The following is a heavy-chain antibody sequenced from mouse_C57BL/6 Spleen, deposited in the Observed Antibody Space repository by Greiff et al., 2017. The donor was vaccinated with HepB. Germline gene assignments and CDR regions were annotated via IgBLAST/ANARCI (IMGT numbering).Heavy chain of an antibody. V-gene: IGHV1-19*01. D-gene: IGHD1-1*01. CDR3: AKAYYGSSPWFAY. Sequence: VHVKQSGPVLVKPGASVKMSCKASGYTFTDYYMNWVKQSHGKSLEWIGVINPYNGGTSYNQKFKGKATLTVDKSSSTAYMELNSLTSEDSAVYYCAKAYYGSSPWFAYWGQGTLVTVSA. CDR2: INPYNGGT. CDR1: GYTFTDYY. J-gene: IGHJ3*01.